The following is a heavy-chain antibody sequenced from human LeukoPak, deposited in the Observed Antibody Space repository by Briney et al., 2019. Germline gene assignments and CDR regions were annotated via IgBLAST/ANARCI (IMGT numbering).Heavy chain of an antibody. D-gene: IGHD3-22*01. CDR2: IYYSGST. J-gene: IGHJ4*02. CDR1: GGSISSGGYY. CDR3: ARAGSTIIVASRYYFDY. V-gene: IGHV4-31*03. Sequence: TLSLTCTVSGGSISSGGYYWSWIRQHPGKGLEWIGYIYYSGSTYYNPSLKSRVMISGDTSKNQFSLKLSSVTAADTAMYYCARAGSTIIVASRYYFDYWGQGTLVTVSS.